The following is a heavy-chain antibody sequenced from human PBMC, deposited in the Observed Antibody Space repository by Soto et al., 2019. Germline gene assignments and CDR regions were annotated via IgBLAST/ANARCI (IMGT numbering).Heavy chain of an antibody. Sequence: SGPPLVNPTHTLTLTCTFSGSSLGTTGVGVGWIRQPPGEALEWLALIYWDNYNRYSPSLKSSLTITKDTSKNQVVLPLTDLDPVDTPTSFCAHNKYYGSWYFDDWGKGSMVTVTS. CDR3: AHNKYYGSWYFDD. CDR2: IYWDNYN. V-gene: IGHV2-5*02. CDR1: GSSLGTTGVG. D-gene: IGHD3-10*01. J-gene: IGHJ4*02.